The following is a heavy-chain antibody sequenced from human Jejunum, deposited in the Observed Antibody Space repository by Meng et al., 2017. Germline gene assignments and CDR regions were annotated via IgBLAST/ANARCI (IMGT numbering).Heavy chain of an antibody. CDR2: IRNKGNSYTT. D-gene: IGHD1-26*01. J-gene: IGHJ3*01. Sequence: STVSGLTLSDHQMDWVRQAPGKGREWVGRIRNKGNSYTTEYAASVKGRFTISRDDSESSVYLQMDSLKSEDTAVYYCGRVGGWMGGTNGFEFWGQETTVTVSS. CDR1: GLTLSDHQ. CDR3: GRVGGWMGGTNGFEF. V-gene: IGHV3-72*01.